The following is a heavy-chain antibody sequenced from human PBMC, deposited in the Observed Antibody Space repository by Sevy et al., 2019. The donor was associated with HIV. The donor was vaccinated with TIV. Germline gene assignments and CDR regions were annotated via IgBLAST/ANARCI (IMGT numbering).Heavy chain of an antibody. V-gene: IGHV3-53*01. CDR3: ARGREGGLDF. CDR2: IYTGGST. Sequence: GGSLRLSCAASGFTVSSNYMNWVRQAPGRGLEWVSVIYTGGSTYYSDSVKGRFAISRDNSKNTLYLQMNSLGAEDTAVYYCARGREGGLDFWGQGALVTVSS. D-gene: IGHD3-16*01. CDR1: GFTVSSNY. J-gene: IGHJ4*02.